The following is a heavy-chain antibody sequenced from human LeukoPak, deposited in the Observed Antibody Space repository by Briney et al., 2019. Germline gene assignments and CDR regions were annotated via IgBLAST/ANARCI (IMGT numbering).Heavy chain of an antibody. V-gene: IGHV1-69*06. CDR3: ARDVMVRGHNWFDP. CDR2: ITPIFGTA. J-gene: IGHJ5*02. Sequence: SVKVSCKASGGTFSSYAISWVRQAPGQGLEWMGGITPIFGTANYAQKFQGRVTITADKSTSTAYMELSSLRSEDTAVYYCARDVMVRGHNWFDPWGQGTLVTVSS. D-gene: IGHD3-10*01. CDR1: GGTFSSYA.